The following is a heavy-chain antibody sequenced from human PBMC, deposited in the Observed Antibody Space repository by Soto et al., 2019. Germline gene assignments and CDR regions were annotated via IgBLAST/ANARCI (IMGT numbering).Heavy chain of an antibody. CDR1: GFTFSSYA. J-gene: IGHJ4*02. D-gene: IGHD3-3*01. Sequence: GGSLRLSCSASGFTFSSYAMHWVRQAPGKGLEYVSAISSNGGSTYYADSVKGRFTISRDNSKNTLYLQMSSLRAEDTAVYYCVKDYDFWSGYASYWGQGTLVTVSS. V-gene: IGHV3-64D*08. CDR2: ISSNGGST. CDR3: VKDYDFWSGYASY.